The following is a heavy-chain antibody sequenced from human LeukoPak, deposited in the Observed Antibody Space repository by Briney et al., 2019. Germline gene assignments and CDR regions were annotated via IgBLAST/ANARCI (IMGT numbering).Heavy chain of an antibody. V-gene: IGHV4-39*07. CDR2: IYSGRTT. CDR1: AGSISSSSHH. CDR3: ARGRGSSWHPAEYFQH. Sequence: PSETLSLTCTVSAGSISSSSHHWGWIRQSPGKGLEWIGSIYSGRTTYYNPSLNNRVTISVVTSKNQFSLKLSSVTAADTAVYYCARGRGSSWHPAEYFQHWGQGTLVTVSS. D-gene: IGHD6-13*01. J-gene: IGHJ1*01.